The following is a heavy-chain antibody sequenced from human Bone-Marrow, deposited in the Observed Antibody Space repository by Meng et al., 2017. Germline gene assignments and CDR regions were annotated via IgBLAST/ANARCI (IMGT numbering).Heavy chain of an antibody. CDR1: GSTVSSNE. V-gene: IGHV3-38-3*01. J-gene: IGHJ4*02. CDR3: TTDHPGIDY. Sequence: GESLKISCAASGSTVSSNEMTWVRQAPVKGLEWVSSISGYSTYYADCRKGRFTISRDNSKNTLHLQMDSLRAEDTAVYYCTTDHPGIDYWGQGTLVTVSS. CDR2: ISGYST.